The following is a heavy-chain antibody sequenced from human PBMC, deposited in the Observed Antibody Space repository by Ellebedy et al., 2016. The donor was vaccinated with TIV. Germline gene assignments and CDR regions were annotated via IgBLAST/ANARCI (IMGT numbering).Heavy chain of an antibody. D-gene: IGHD6-13*01. J-gene: IGHJ4*02. V-gene: IGHV1-46*01. CDR3: ARGTYSSSWYGMDF. Sequence: AASVKVSCKASGYTFTSYYIHWVRQAPGQGLEWMGVINPSDGSTTYAQKFQGRVNMTRDTSTSTAYMELSSLRSEDTAVYYCARGTYSSSWYGMDFWGQGTPVTVSS. CDR1: GYTFTSYY. CDR2: INPSDGST.